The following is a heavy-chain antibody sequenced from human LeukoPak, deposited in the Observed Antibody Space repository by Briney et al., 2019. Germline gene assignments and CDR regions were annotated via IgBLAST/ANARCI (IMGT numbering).Heavy chain of an antibody. CDR3: ARVGPNWGFKENFDF. V-gene: IGHV4-61*02. D-gene: IGHD7-27*01. Sequence: SETLSLTCTVSGGSISSGSSYWSWIRQPAGKGLEWIGRIYSSGSTNYNPSLKSRVIMSIDTSKNHFSLKLTSVTAADTAVYYCARVGPNWGFKENFDFWGQGTLVTVSS. CDR1: GGSISSGSSY. J-gene: IGHJ4*02. CDR2: IYSSGST.